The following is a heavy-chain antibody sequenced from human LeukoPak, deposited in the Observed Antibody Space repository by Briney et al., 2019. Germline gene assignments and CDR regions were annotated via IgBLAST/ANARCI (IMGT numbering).Heavy chain of an antibody. Sequence: SVKVSCKASGYTFTSYAISWVRQAPGQGLEWMGGIIPIFGTANYAQKFQGRVTITTDESTSTAYMELSSLRSEDTAVYYCARAGGYCSSTSCYTLYYYYYMDVWGKGTTVTVSS. V-gene: IGHV1-69*05. CDR1: GYTFTSYA. J-gene: IGHJ6*03. D-gene: IGHD2-2*02. CDR2: IIPIFGTA. CDR3: ARAGGYCSSTSCYTLYYYYYMDV.